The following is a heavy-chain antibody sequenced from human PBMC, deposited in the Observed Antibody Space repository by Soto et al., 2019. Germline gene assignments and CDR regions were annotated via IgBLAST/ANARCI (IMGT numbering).Heavy chain of an antibody. V-gene: IGHV3-23*01. CDR1: GFTFSSYA. Sequence: EVQLLESGGNLVQPGESLRLSCAASGFTFSSYAMSWVRQAPGKGLEWVSHISSVYDTYYADSVKGRFTISRDNSKNTLYLQMNGLRADDTAVYFCTKTYRDTAYATGLLAAFDVWGQGTMVTVSS. D-gene: IGHD2-2*01. CDR2: ISSVYDT. CDR3: TKTYRDTAYATGLLAAFDV. J-gene: IGHJ3*01.